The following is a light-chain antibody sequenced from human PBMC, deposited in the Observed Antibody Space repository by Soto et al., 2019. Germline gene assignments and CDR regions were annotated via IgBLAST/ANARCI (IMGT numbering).Light chain of an antibody. CDR2: GAS. V-gene: IGKV3-15*01. CDR3: QQYNNWPRT. CDR1: QSVSSN. J-gene: IGKJ5*01. Sequence: EIVMTHSPGTLSVSPGERATLSCRASQSVSSNLAWYQQKPGQAPRLLIYGASTRATGIPARFSGSGSGTEFTLTISSLQSEDFAVYYCQQYNNWPRTFGQGTLLEIK.